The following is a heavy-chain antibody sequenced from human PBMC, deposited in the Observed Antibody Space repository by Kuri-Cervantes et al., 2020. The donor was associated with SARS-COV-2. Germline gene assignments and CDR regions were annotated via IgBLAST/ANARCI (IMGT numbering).Heavy chain of an antibody. CDR3: ARVRVGSSRPVDY. Sequence: SETLSLTCTVSGGSISSSGYYWGWIRQPPGKGLEWIGSINYSGSTYYNPSLMSRVTISVDTSKNQFSLKLSSVTAADTAVYYCARVRVGSSRPVDYWGQGTLVTVSS. CDR2: INYSGST. CDR1: GGSISSSGYY. V-gene: IGHV4-39*01. D-gene: IGHD6-13*01. J-gene: IGHJ4*02.